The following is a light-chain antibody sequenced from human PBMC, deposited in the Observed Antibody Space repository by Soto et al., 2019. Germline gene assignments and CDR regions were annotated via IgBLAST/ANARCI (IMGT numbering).Light chain of an antibody. CDR2: DAS. Sequence: IVLTQSPATLSLSPGERATLSCRASQSLNTYLAWYQQKPGQAPRLLIYDASTSATGIPARFSGSGSGTDFTLTISSLEPEDFAVYYCQQRSSWPTFGQGTRLDIK. J-gene: IGKJ5*01. CDR3: QQRSSWPT. CDR1: QSLNTY. V-gene: IGKV3-11*01.